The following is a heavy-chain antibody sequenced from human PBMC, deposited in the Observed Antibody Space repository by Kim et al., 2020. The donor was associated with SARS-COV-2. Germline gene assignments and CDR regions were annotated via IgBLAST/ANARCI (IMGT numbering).Heavy chain of an antibody. V-gene: IGHV4-39*01. D-gene: IGHD3-22*01. CDR3: ARLPHDSSGYVDC. Sequence: ETLSLTCTVSGGSISSSFNYWGWIRQPPGKGLEWIGSVYHSGSTYDSPSLKSRVTVSVDTSKNEFSLKVTSVTAADTAVYFCARLPHDSSGYVDCWGQGILVTVSS. CDR2: VYHSGST. J-gene: IGHJ4*02. CDR1: GGSISSSFNY.